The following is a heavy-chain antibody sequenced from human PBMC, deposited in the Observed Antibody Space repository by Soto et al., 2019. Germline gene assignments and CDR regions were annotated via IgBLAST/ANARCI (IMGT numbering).Heavy chain of an antibody. V-gene: IGHV4-31*03. CDR3: AREGYYDSSGYYQNWFDP. J-gene: IGHJ5*02. CDR1: GGSISSGGYY. D-gene: IGHD3-22*01. Sequence: SETLSLTCTVSGGSISSGGYYWSWIRQHPGKGLEWIGYIYYSGSTYYNPSLKSRVTISVDTSKNQFSLKLSSVTAADTAVYYCAREGYYDSSGYYQNWFDPWGQGTLVTVSS. CDR2: IYYSGST.